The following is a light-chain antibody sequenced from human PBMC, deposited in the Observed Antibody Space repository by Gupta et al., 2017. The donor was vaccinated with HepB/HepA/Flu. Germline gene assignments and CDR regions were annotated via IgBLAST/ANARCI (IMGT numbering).Light chain of an antibody. CDR1: QDINSH. Sequence: DIQLTQSPSFLSASVGDRVTITCRASQDINSHLIWYKQKPGKAPKLLIYSASTLQSGVPSRFSGSGSGTEFTLTISSLQPEDFATYYCQQFNTYPITFGQGTRLDIK. V-gene: IGKV1-9*01. J-gene: IGKJ5*01. CDR3: QQFNTYPIT. CDR2: SAS.